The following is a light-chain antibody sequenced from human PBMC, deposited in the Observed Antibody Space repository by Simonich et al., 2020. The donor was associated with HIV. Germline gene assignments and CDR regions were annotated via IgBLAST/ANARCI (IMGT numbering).Light chain of an antibody. CDR3: RLYYGSAWV. J-gene: IGLJ3*02. CDR1: TGAVTSGYY. CDR2: STS. Sequence: QTVVTQEPSLTVSPGGTVTLTCASNTGAVTSGYYPSWVQQKPGQEPRALIYSTSHKRSRAPARCSGSLLGGKAALTLSGVQPEDEAEYYCRLYYGSAWVFGGETKLTVL. V-gene: IGLV7-43*01.